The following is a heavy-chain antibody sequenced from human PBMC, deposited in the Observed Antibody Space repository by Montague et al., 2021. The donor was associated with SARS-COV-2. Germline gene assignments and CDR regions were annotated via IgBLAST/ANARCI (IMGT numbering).Heavy chain of an antibody. J-gene: IGHJ3*02. CDR1: GFSIGSGDY. Sequence: SETLSLTCTVSGFSIGSGDYWGWIRQPPGKGLEWIGSIYHSGTTXXNPSLQSRLTRSIDTSTNQFSLRLTSVTAADTAVFFCVREKAGGLRNVFDIWGQGTTVTVSS. CDR3: VREKAGGLRNVFDI. CDR2: IYHSGTT. V-gene: IGHV4-38-2*02.